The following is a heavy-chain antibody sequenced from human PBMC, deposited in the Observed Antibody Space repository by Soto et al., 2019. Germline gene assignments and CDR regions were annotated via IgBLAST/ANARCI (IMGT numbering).Heavy chain of an antibody. CDR2: IKQDGSEK. CDR3: ARATLGGYCSSTSCHYYYYYYYMDV. J-gene: IGHJ6*03. D-gene: IGHD2-2*01. V-gene: IGHV3-7*01. Sequence: GGSLRLSCAASGFTFSSYWMSWVRQAPGKGLEWVANIKQDGSEKYYVDSVKGRFTISRDNAKNSLYLQMNSLRAEDTAVYYCARATLGGYCSSTSCHYYYYYYYMDVWGKGTTVTVSS. CDR1: GFTFSSYW.